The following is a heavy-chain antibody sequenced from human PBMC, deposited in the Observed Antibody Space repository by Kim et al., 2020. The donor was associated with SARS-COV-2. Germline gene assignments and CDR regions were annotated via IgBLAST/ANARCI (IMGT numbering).Heavy chain of an antibody. CDR3: ARTLYSYDYYYYGMDV. Sequence: SIKSRVTISVYTSKNQFSLKLSSVTAADTAVYYCARTLYSYDYYYYGMDVWGQGTTVTVSS. V-gene: IGHV4-34*01. J-gene: IGHJ6*02. D-gene: IGHD3-10*01.